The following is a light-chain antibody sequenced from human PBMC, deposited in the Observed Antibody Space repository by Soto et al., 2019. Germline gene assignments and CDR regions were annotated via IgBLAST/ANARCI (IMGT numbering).Light chain of an antibody. CDR1: QSVSSY. J-gene: IGKJ3*01. Sequence: EIVLTQAAATLSLSPGERATLSCRASQSVSSYLAWYQQKPGQAPRLLIYDASNRATGIPARFSGSGSGTDFTLTISSLEPEDFAVYYCQQRSNWPPWTFGPGTKVDIK. V-gene: IGKV3-11*01. CDR3: QQRSNWPPWT. CDR2: DAS.